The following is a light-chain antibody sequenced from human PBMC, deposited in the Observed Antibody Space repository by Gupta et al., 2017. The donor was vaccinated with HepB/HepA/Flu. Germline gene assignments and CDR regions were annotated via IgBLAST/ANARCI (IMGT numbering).Light chain of an antibody. Sequence: VSVSPGQTATITCSGDKLGDKYVCWYQQRPGQSPVLVIYQDTKRPSGIPERFSGSNSGNTATLTISGTQAMDEADYYCQTWDSSSGVVFGGGTKVTVL. V-gene: IGLV3-1*01. J-gene: IGLJ2*01. CDR3: QTWDSSSGVV. CDR2: QDT. CDR1: KLGDKY.